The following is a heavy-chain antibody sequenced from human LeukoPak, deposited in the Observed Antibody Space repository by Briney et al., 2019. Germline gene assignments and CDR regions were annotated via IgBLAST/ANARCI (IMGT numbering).Heavy chain of an antibody. D-gene: IGHD6-13*01. Sequence: PSETLSLTCTVSGDSISTYYWTWIRQPPGEGLEWIGYVYYSGTTNYNPSLKSRVTISVDTSKNHFSLKLISVTAADTAVYYCARGRRWAAAEIVYWGQGTLVTVSS. CDR1: GDSISTYY. J-gene: IGHJ4*02. CDR2: VYYSGTT. CDR3: ARGRRWAAAEIVY. V-gene: IGHV4-59*12.